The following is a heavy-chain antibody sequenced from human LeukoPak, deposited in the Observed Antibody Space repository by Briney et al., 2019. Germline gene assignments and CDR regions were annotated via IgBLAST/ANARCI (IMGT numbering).Heavy chain of an antibody. CDR1: RFSFSSFW. J-gene: IGHJ4*02. CDR3: ARVHWNDGYFDY. Sequence: PGGSLRLSCAASRFSFSSFWMSWVRQAPGKGLEWVAHIKQDGSEKYYVDSVKGRFTISRDNAKNSLYLQMNSLRAEDTAVYYCARVHWNDGYFDYWGQGTLVTVSS. D-gene: IGHD1-1*01. CDR2: IKQDGSEK. V-gene: IGHV3-7*01.